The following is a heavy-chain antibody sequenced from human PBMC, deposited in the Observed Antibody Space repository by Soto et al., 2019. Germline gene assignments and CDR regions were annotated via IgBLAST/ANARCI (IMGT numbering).Heavy chain of an antibody. D-gene: IGHD3-10*01. Sequence: QVQLVQSGAEVKKPGSSVKVSCKASGGTFSSYAISWVRQAPGQGLEWMGGIIPIFGTANYAQKFQGRVTISADEYTSTAYMELSSLRSEDTGVYYCARPVTMVRGVISPLYYYGMDVWGQGTTVTVSS. CDR1: GGTFSSYA. J-gene: IGHJ6*02. V-gene: IGHV1-69*01. CDR2: IIPIFGTA. CDR3: ARPVTMVRGVISPLYYYGMDV.